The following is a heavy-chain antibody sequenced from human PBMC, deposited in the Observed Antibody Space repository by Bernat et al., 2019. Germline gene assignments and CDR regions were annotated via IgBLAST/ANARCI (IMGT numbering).Heavy chain of an antibody. Sequence: QVRLVLSGGEVKKPGASVKVSCKAYGYTFTTYGINWVRQAPGQGLEWLGWISTSNGATRCVEDLQDRITMTTDTSTSTAYLELRSLTSDDTAVYYCARDFVSGSSPSGYWGQGTLVTVSS. CDR2: ISTSNGAT. D-gene: IGHD3-10*01. J-gene: IGHJ4*02. CDR3: ARDFVSGSSPSGY. CDR1: GYTFTTYG. V-gene: IGHV1-18*01.